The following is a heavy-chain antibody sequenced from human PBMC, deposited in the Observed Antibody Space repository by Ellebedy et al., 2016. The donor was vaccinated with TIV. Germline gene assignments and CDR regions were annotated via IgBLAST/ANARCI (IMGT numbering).Heavy chain of an antibody. Sequence: PGGSLRLTCAASGFTFSSYTMGWVRQAPGTGLEWISDINPSGGRTYYADSVKGRCNIASDNSKNTLFMQMNSLRADDTAIYYWVKAGAASWYNYWGHGTLVTVSS. D-gene: IGHD1-14*01. V-gene: IGHV3-23*01. J-gene: IGHJ4*01. CDR2: INPSGGRT. CDR3: VKAGAASWYNY. CDR1: GFTFSSYT.